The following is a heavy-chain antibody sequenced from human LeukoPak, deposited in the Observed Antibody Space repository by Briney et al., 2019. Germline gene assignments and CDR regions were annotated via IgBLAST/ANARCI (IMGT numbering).Heavy chain of an antibody. CDR3: ARDHGRLYQLLDY. CDR2: ISYDGSNK. Sequence: GGSLRLSCAASGFTFSTYAMHWVRQAPGKGLEWVAVISYDGSNKYYADSVKGRFTISRDNSKNTLYLQMNSLRAEDTAVFYCARDHGRLYQLLDYWGQGTLVTVSS. V-gene: IGHV3-30-3*01. CDR1: GFTFSTYA. J-gene: IGHJ4*02. D-gene: IGHD2-2*01.